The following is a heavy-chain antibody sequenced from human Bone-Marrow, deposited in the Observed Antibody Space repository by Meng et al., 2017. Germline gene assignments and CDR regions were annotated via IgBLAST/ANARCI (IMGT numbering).Heavy chain of an antibody. V-gene: IGHV3-30*18. CDR1: GFTFSNYA. CDR3: VKGRMPNYGDLDY. J-gene: IGHJ4*02. Sequence: VQLVESGGGVVQPGRSLRLSCAASGFTFSNYAMHWVRQAPGKGLEWVAVISYDGSSKYFADSVKGRFTISRDNSKNTLYLQMNSLRAEDTAVYYCVKGRMPNYGDLDYWGQGTLVTVSS. CDR2: ISYDGSSK. D-gene: IGHD2-21*02.